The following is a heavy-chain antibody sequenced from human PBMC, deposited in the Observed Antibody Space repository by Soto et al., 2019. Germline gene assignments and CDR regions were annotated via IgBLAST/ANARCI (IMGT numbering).Heavy chain of an antibody. D-gene: IGHD3-10*01. V-gene: IGHV1-24*01. CDR3: ATNIMVSHDAFDI. Sequence: GASVKVSCKVSGYTLTELSMHWVRQAPGKGLEWMGGFDPEDGETIYAQKFQGRVTMTEDTSTDTAYMELSSMRSEDTAVYYCATNIMVSHDAFDIWGQGTMVTVTS. CDR2: FDPEDGET. J-gene: IGHJ3*02. CDR1: GYTLTELS.